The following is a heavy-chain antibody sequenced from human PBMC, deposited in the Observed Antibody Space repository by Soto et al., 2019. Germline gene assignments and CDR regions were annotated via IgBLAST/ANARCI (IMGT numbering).Heavy chain of an antibody. CDR1: GFTFSSYG. CDR2: ISYDGSNK. V-gene: IGHV3-30*18. CDR3: AKVMLSHIVVVPAAAYYYYYGMDV. D-gene: IGHD2-2*01. Sequence: PGGSLRLSCAASGFTFSSYGMHWVRQAPGKGLERVAVISYDGSNKYYADTVKGRITITRDNSKNKLYLQMNSLKAEETTVYYCAKVMLSHIVVVPAAAYYYYYGMDVWGQGTTVTVSS. J-gene: IGHJ6*02.